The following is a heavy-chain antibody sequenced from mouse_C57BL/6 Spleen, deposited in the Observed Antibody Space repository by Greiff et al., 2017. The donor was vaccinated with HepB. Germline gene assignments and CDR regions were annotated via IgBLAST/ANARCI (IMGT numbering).Heavy chain of an antibody. CDR3: ARRSLPYYAMDY. CDR2: INPSSGYT. V-gene: IGHV1-7*01. D-gene: IGHD2-1*01. CDR1: GYTFTSYW. J-gene: IGHJ4*01. Sequence: QVQLKQSGAELAKPGASVKLSCKASGYTFTSYWMHWVKQRPGQGLEWIGYINPSSGYTKYNQKFKDKATLTADKSSSTAYMQLSSLTYGEAAVYYGARRSLPYYAMDYWGQGTSVTVSS.